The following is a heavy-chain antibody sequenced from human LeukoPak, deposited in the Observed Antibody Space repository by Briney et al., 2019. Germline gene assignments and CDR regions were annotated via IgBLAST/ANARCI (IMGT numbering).Heavy chain of an antibody. CDR3: ARDPFPYALYYFDY. Sequence: PSETLSLTCTVSGGSISSSSYYWGWIRQPPGKGLEWIGSIYYTGSTYYNPSLKSRVTISVDTSKNQFSLRLYSVTAADTAVYYCARDPFPYALYYFDYWGQGTLVTVSS. D-gene: IGHD2-21*01. CDR1: GGSISSSSYY. J-gene: IGHJ4*02. V-gene: IGHV4-39*07. CDR2: IYYTGST.